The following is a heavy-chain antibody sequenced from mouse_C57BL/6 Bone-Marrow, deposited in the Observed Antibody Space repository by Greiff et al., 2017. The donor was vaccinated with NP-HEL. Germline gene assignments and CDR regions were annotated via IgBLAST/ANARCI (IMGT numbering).Heavy chain of an antibody. D-gene: IGHD2-2*01. Sequence: VQVVESGAELVRPGTSVKMSCKASGYTFTNYWIGWAKQRPGHGLEWIGDIYPGGGYTNYNEKFKGKATLTADKSSSTAYMQFSSLTSEDSAIYYCARLMVTHAMDYWGQGTSVTVSS. CDR3: ARLMVTHAMDY. J-gene: IGHJ4*01. V-gene: IGHV1-63*01. CDR2: IYPGGGYT. CDR1: GYTFTNYW.